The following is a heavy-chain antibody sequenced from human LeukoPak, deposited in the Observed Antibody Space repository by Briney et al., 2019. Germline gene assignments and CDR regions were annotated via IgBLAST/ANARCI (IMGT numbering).Heavy chain of an antibody. CDR3: AREPRRMVYARYYYYGMDV. J-gene: IGHJ6*02. CDR2: INHSGST. Sequence: SETLSLTCAVYGGSFSGYYWSWIRQPPGKGLEWIGEINHSGSTNYNPSLKSRVTISVDTSKNQFSLKLSSVTAADTAVYYCAREPRRMVYARYYYYGMDVWGQGTTVTVSS. V-gene: IGHV4-34*01. CDR1: GGSFSGYY. D-gene: IGHD2-8*01.